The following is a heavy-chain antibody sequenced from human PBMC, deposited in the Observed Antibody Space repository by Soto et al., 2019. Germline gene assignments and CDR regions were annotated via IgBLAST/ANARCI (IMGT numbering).Heavy chain of an antibody. CDR1: GFTFSSYA. V-gene: IGHV3-23*01. D-gene: IGHD6-13*01. CDR3: AKGDSSWSYFDF. J-gene: IGHJ4*02. Sequence: GGSLRLSCTASGFTFSSYAMTWARQAPGKGLEWVSTVDGSGGATYYTDSVKGRFTISRDNSKNTLYLQMNSLRAEDTAVYYCAKGDSSWSYFDFWGQGTLVTVSS. CDR2: VDGSGGAT.